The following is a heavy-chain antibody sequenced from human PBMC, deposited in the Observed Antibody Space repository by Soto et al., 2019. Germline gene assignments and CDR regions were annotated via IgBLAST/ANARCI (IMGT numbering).Heavy chain of an antibody. CDR2: INPSGGST. CDR1: GYTFTSSY. D-gene: IGHD6-19*01. V-gene: IGHV1-46*03. CDR3: ASHSSGREIYYFDY. Sequence: QVQLVQSGAEVKKPGASVKVSCKAPGYTFTSSYMHWVRQAPGQGLEWMGIINPSGGSTSYAQKFQGRVTMTRETSTSTVYVELSSLRSEDTAVYYCASHSSGREIYYFDYWGQGTLVTVSS. J-gene: IGHJ4*02.